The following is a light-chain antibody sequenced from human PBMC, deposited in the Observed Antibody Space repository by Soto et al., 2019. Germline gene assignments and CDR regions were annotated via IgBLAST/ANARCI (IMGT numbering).Light chain of an antibody. CDR3: GTWDGSLSAVV. J-gene: IGLJ2*01. CDR1: SSNIGINS. CDR2: DNN. Sequence: QSVLTQPPSVSAAPGQKVTISCSGSSSNIGINSVSWYQQLPGTAPKLLIYDNNKRPSVIPDRFSGSKSGTSATLGITGLQTGDEADYYCGTWDGSLSAVVFGGGTKLTVL. V-gene: IGLV1-51*01.